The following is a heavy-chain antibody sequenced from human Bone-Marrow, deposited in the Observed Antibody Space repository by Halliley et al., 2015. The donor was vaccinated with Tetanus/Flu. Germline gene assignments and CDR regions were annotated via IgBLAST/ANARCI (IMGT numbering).Heavy chain of an antibody. Sequence: GSTIYNPSLKSRVPIPVATSKNQVSLKLSSVTAADTAVYYCARRGRQLDPRNYSHYYGMDVWGQGTTVTVSS. V-gene: IGHV4-34*01. J-gene: IGHJ6*02. D-gene: IGHD3-16*01. CDR3: ARRGRQLDPRNYSHYYGMDV. CDR2: GST.